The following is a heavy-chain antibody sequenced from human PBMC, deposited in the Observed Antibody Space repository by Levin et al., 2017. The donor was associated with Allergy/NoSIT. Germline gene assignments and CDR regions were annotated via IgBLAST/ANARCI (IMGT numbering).Heavy chain of an antibody. CDR2: IGGNGVGT. Sequence: PGGSLRRSCAASGFTFSIYAMNWVRQVPGKGLEWVSRIGGNGVGTYYKDSVKGRFTISRDNSKNTLFLQMNSLRAEDTAVYYCARYCSGASCYGGMDVWGQGTTVTVSS. CDR1: GFTFSIYA. D-gene: IGHD2-15*01. V-gene: IGHV3-23*01. CDR3: ARYCSGASCYGGMDV. J-gene: IGHJ6*02.